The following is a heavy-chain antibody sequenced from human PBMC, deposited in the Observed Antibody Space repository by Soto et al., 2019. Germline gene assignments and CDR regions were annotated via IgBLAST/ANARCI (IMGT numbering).Heavy chain of an antibody. CDR1: GGSISSGGYY. CDR3: ARVFSDSSSFFDP. Sequence: QVQLQESGPGLVKPSPTLSLTCTVSGGSISSGGYYWSWIRQHPGKGLEWIGYIYYSGSTYYNPSLKSRVTISVDTSKNQFSLKLSSVTAADTAVYCCARVFSDSSSFFDPWGQGTLVSVAS. D-gene: IGHD6-13*01. CDR2: IYYSGST. J-gene: IGHJ5*02. V-gene: IGHV4-31*03.